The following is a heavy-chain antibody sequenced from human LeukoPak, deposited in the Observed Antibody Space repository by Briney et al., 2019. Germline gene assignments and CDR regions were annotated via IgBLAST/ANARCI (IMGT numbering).Heavy chain of an antibody. V-gene: IGHV3-21*01. CDR1: GFTFSTYS. CDR3: ARDLQQQLVGYYGMDV. CDR2: ISSASTYI. Sequence: TGGSLRLSCAASGFTFSTYSMNWVRQAPGKGLEWGSSISSASTYIYYADSVKDRFTISRDNAKNSLYLQMDSLRAEDTAVYYCARDLQQQLVGYYGMDVWGQGTTVTVSS. D-gene: IGHD6-13*01. J-gene: IGHJ6*02.